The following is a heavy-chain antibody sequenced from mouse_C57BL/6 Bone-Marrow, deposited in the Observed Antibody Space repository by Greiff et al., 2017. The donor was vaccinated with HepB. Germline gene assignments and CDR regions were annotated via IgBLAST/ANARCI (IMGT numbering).Heavy chain of an antibody. Sequence: QVQLQQSGAELVKPGASVKISCKASGYTFTDYYINWVKQRPGQGLEWIGKIGPGSGSTYYNEKFKGKATLTADKSSSTAYMQLSSLTSEDSAVYFCARRIYYYGSSYCYAMDYWGQGTSVTVSS. CDR3: ARRIYYYGSSYCYAMDY. J-gene: IGHJ4*01. CDR2: IGPGSGST. V-gene: IGHV1-77*01. D-gene: IGHD1-1*01. CDR1: GYTFTDYY.